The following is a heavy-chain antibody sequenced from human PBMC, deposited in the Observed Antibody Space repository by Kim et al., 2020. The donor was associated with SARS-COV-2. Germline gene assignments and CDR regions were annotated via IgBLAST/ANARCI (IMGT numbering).Heavy chain of an antibody. CDR2: INHSGST. CDR3: ARGRPYYYDSSGYFPY. Sequence: SETLSLTCAVYGGSFSGYYWSWIRQPPGKGLEWIGEINHSGSTNYNPSLKSRVTISVDTSKNQFSLKLSSVTAADTAVYYCARGRPYYYDSSGYFPYWG. D-gene: IGHD3-22*01. J-gene: IGHJ4*01. CDR1: GGSFSGYY. V-gene: IGHV4-34*01.